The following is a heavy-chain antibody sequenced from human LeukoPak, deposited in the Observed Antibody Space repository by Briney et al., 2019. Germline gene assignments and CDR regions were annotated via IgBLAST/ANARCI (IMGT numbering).Heavy chain of an antibody. D-gene: IGHD6-6*01. V-gene: IGHV4-39*01. Sequence: SETLSLTCTASGGSISSSSYYWGWIRQPPGKGLEWIGSIYYSGSTYYNPSLKSRVTISVDTSKNQFSLKLSSVTAADTAVYYCARQSSSSSNWFDPWGQGTLVTVSS. CDR2: IYYSGST. CDR1: GGSISSSSYY. J-gene: IGHJ5*02. CDR3: ARQSSSSSNWFDP.